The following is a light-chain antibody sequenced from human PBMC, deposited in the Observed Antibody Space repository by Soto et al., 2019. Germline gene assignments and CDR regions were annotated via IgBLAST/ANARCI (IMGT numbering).Light chain of an antibody. J-gene: IGKJ3*01. Sequence: EIVLTQSPGTLSLSPGERATLSCRASQSVRSTHLTWYQQRPGQAPRLLICGASSRATGIPDRFSGSGSGTDFALSINRLEPEDFAVYYCQQYDSSPLTFGPGTKVDIK. CDR2: GAS. V-gene: IGKV3-20*01. CDR1: QSVRSTH. CDR3: QQYDSSPLT.